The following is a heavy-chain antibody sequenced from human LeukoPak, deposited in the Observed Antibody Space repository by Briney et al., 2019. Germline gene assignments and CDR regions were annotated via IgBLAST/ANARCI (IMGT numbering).Heavy chain of an antibody. CDR3: TRGAPGIAARADY. CDR2: FYTSGGT. CDR1: GGSMNNYY. D-gene: IGHD6-13*01. Sequence: SETLSLTCTVSGGSMNNYYWTWIRQPAGKGLEWIGRFYTSGGTRYNPSLESRVAMSVDASKNQFFLKLTSVTAADTAVYYCTRGAPGIAARADYWGQGTLVTVSS. V-gene: IGHV4-4*07. J-gene: IGHJ4*02.